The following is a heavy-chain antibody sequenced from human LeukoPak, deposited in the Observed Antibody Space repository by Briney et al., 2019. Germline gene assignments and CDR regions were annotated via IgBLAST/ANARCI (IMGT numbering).Heavy chain of an antibody. V-gene: IGHV3-23*01. CDR2: ISGSGGST. CDR3: AKDSHQGYGGPIDI. J-gene: IGHJ3*02. D-gene: IGHD5-12*01. Sequence: PGGSLRLSCAASGFTFSSYAMSWVRQAPGKGLEWVSAISGSGGSTYYAASVKGRFTISRDNSMNTLYLQMNSLRAEDTAVYYCAKDSHQGYGGPIDIWGQGTMVTVSS. CDR1: GFTFSSYA.